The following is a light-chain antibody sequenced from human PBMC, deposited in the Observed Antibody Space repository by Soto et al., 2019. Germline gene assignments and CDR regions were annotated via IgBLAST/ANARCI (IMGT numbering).Light chain of an antibody. V-gene: IGKV3-20*01. J-gene: IGKJ2*01. CDR3: HQYGSSPQT. CDR1: QSVSSNY. CDR2: GAS. Sequence: EIVLTQSPGPLSLSPGERATLSCRGSQSVSSNYLAWYQQKPGQAPGVXIYGASSRETGIPDRFSGSGSGTEFTLTISRLEPEDFEVYYCHQYGSSPQTFGQGTKVDIK.